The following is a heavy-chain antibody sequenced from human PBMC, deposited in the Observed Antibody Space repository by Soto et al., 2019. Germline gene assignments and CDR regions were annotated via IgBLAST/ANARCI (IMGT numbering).Heavy chain of an antibody. J-gene: IGHJ5*02. CDR3: VRSGSAYPARNLFGT. Sequence: QVRLVQSGAEMKNPGASVKVSCKASGYTFTSYGISWVRQAPGQGLEWMGWISGFNDDTNHAQKLQGRVTMTKDTPTRTEYMQLRSLTADATAVYNRVRSGSAYPARNLFGTWGQGTLVTVSS. CDR1: GYTFTSYG. V-gene: IGHV1-18*01. D-gene: IGHD3-16*01. CDR2: ISGFNDDT.